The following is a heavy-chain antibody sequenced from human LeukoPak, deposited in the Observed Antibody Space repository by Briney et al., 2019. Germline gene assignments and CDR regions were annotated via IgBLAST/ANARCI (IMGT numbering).Heavy chain of an antibody. CDR1: GFTFSSYA. D-gene: IGHD3-3*01. V-gene: IGHV3-30-3*01. CDR2: ISYDGSNK. CDR3: ARVGLDYDFWSGYYRGDAFDI. Sequence: GGSLRLSCAASGFTFSSYAMHWVRQAPGKGLEWVAVISYDGSNKYYADSVKGRFTISRDNSKNTLYLQMNSLRAEDTAVYYCARVGLDYDFWSGYYRGDAFDIWGQGTMVTVSS. J-gene: IGHJ3*02.